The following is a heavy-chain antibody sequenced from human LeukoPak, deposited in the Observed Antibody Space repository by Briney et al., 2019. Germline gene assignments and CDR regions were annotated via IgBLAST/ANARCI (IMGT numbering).Heavy chain of an antibody. CDR1: GFTFSNYW. Sequence: GGSLRLSCAASGFTFSNYWMTWVRQAPGKGLEWVANIKQDGSEEYYVDSVKGRLTISRDNTKNSLYLQMNSLRAEDTAVYYCARDVTPFIWGQGTLVTVSS. D-gene: IGHD2-15*01. V-gene: IGHV3-7*03. CDR3: ARDVTPFI. J-gene: IGHJ4*02. CDR2: IKQDGSEE.